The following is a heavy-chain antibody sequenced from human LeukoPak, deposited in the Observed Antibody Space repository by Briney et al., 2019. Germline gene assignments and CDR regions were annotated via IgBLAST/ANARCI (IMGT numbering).Heavy chain of an antibody. CDR1: GGSISSSNW. V-gene: IGHV4-4*02. J-gene: IGHJ5*02. D-gene: IGHD3-10*01. Sequence: SGTLSLTCAVSGGSISSSNWWSWVRQPPGKGLEWIGEIYHSGSTNYNPSLKSRVTISVDKSKNQFSLKLSSVTAADTAVYYCASRPITMVRGPKYNWFDPWGQGTLVTVSS. CDR2: IYHSGST. CDR3: ASRPITMVRGPKYNWFDP.